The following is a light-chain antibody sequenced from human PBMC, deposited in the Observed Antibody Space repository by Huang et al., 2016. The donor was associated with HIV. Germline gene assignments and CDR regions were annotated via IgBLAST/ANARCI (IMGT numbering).Light chain of an antibody. V-gene: IGKV1-27*01. CDR2: VAS. CDR3: QKYDSAPRT. CDR1: QVIGNS. Sequence: DIQMTQSPSSLSAFVGDTVTITCRASQVIGNSLAWYQQKPGRPPQLRSYVASTLQSGVPSRFGGSGSGTDFTLTISNLQTEDVATYYCQKYDSAPRTFGQGTRV. J-gene: IGKJ1*01.